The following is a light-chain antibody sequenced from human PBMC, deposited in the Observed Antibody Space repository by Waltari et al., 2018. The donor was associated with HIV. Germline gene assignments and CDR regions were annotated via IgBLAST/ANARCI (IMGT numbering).Light chain of an antibody. Sequence: QSVLTQPPSASGSPGQRVTISCSGSSSNIGSNPTTWYQQLPGTAPKLLVYSDHQLPPGLPDRCSGSKSGSSASLAISGLQSEDEGDYYCATWDNNLNGRVFGGRTKLTVL. V-gene: IGLV1-44*01. CDR2: SDH. J-gene: IGLJ3*02. CDR3: ATWDNNLNGRV. CDR1: SSNIGSNP.